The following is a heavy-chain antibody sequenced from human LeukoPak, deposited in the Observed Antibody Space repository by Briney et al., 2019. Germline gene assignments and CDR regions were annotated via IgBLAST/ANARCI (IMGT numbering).Heavy chain of an antibody. CDR2: ITPGGGT. D-gene: IGHD2-21*02. CDR3: VSGGDYYVRLCTY. Sequence: GGSLRLSCAASGFTFSDYDMNWVRQAPGKGLEWVSTITPGGGTYYADSVKGRFTISRDNSKNTLYLQMNSLTAEDTAIYYCVSGGDYYVRLCTYWGQGTLVTVSS. CDR1: GFTFSDYD. J-gene: IGHJ4*01. V-gene: IGHV3-23*01.